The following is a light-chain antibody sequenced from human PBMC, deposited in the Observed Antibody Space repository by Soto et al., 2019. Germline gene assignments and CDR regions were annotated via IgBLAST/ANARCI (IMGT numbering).Light chain of an antibody. CDR1: QSIKNNY. CDR2: GAS. CDR3: QQYSYSPRT. Sequence: ETVLTQSPGTLSLSPGESATLSCRASQSIKNNYLRWYQQKPGQAPRLLIYGASDRATGIPDRFSGSGSGTEFTLTISRLEPEDCAVYYCQQYSYSPRTFGQGTKVEIK. J-gene: IGKJ1*01. V-gene: IGKV3-20*01.